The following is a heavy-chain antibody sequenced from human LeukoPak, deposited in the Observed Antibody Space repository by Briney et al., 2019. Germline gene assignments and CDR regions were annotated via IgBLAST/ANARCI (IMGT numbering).Heavy chain of an antibody. CDR1: GYTFTSYD. Sequence: GASVKVSCKASGYTFTSYDINWVRQATGQGLEWMGWMNPNSGNTGYAQKFQGRVTMTRNTSIGTAYMDLSSLRSDDTAVYYCARDPPGSGFGRSYFDYWGQGTLVTVSS. J-gene: IGHJ4*02. V-gene: IGHV1-8*01. D-gene: IGHD3-22*01. CDR3: ARDPPGSGFGRSYFDY. CDR2: MNPNSGNT.